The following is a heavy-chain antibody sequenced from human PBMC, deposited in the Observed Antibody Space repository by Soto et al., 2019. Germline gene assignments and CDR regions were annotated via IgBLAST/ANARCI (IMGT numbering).Heavy chain of an antibody. Sequence: PGESLKISCMGSGYSFVSYWIAWVRPMPGKGLEWMAIMHPGEDDIIYSPSFQGQVTISADKSISTAYLQWSSLKASDTAMYYCAREDEPDSSGIDYWGQGTLVTVSS. CDR2: MHPGEDDI. V-gene: IGHV5-51*01. D-gene: IGHD6-19*01. CDR1: GYSFVSYW. CDR3: AREDEPDSSGIDY. J-gene: IGHJ4*02.